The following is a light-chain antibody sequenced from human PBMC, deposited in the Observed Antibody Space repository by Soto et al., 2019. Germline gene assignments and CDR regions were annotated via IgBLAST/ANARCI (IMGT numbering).Light chain of an antibody. CDR3: QQYDSWPFA. J-gene: IGKJ3*01. Sequence: MTTQSPGTLSVSPGERVTLSCRASQSVGTKVAWYLQRPGQAPRLLIYGASSRATGVPARFIGSGSGTEFALTISSLQSEDFAVYYCQQYDSWPFAFGPGTKVDV. V-gene: IGKV3-15*01. CDR1: QSVGTK. CDR2: GAS.